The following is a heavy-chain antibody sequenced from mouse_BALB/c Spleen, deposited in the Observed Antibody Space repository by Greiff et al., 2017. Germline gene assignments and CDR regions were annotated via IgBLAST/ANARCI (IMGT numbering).Heavy chain of an antibody. J-gene: IGHJ4*01. D-gene: IGHD1-1*02. CDR2: INSNGGST. Sequence: EVHLVESGGGLVQPGGSLKLSCAASGFTFSSYGMSWVRQTPDKRLELVATINSNGGSTYYPDSVKGRFTISRDNAKNTLYLQMSSLKSEDTAMYYCARDEGGIYAMDYWGQGTSVTVSS. V-gene: IGHV5-6-3*01. CDR1: GFTFSSYG. CDR3: ARDEGGIYAMDY.